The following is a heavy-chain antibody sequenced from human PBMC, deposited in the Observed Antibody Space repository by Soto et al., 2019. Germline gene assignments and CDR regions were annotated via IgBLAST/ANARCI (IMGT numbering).Heavy chain of an antibody. D-gene: IGHD6-13*01. J-gene: IGHJ3*02. CDR1: GFTFSSYA. CDR3: AKDESAAGHAFDI. Sequence: PGGSLRLSCAASGFTFSSYAMSWVRQAPGKRLEWVSAISGSGGSTYYADSVKGRFTISRDNSKNTLYLQMNSLRAEDTAVYYCAKDESAAGHAFDIWGQGTMVTVSS. V-gene: IGHV3-23*01. CDR2: ISGSGGST.